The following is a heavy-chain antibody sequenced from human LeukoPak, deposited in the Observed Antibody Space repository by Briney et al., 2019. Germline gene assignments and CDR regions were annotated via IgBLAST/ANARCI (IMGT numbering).Heavy chain of an antibody. CDR2: IKSKTDGGTT. CDR1: GFTFSDAW. V-gene: IGHV3-15*01. D-gene: IGHD1-26*01. Sequence: GGSLRLSCAASGFTFSDAWMSWVRQAPGKGLEWVGRIKSKTDGGTTDYAAPVKDRFIISGDDSKNTLYLQMNSLKTEDAAVYYCTTPRYSGRYYDFDYWGQGTLVTVSS. J-gene: IGHJ4*02. CDR3: TTPRYSGRYYDFDY.